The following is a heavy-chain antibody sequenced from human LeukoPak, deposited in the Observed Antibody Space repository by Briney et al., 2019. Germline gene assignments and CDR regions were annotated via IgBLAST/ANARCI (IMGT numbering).Heavy chain of an antibody. Sequence: GASVKVSCKASGYTFIGYYIHWVRQAPGQGLEWMGWINPNSGGTNYAQMFQGRVSMTRDTSISTAYMELSRLRSDDTAIYYCARDLRVAAVWAPIASDIWGQGTMVTVSS. CDR1: GYTFIGYY. V-gene: IGHV1-2*02. CDR2: INPNSGGT. D-gene: IGHD6-25*01. CDR3: ARDLRVAAVWAPIASDI. J-gene: IGHJ3*02.